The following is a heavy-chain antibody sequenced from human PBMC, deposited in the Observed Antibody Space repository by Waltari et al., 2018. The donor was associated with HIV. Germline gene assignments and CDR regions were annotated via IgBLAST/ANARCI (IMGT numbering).Heavy chain of an antibody. CDR2: IYTSGST. V-gene: IGHV4-4*07. D-gene: IGHD4-4*01. J-gene: IGHJ6*02. Sequence: QVQLQESGPGLVKPSETLSLTCTVPDGSISTYYWSWIRQPAGKGLEWIGRIYTSGSTIDSPSRKNRVTMSVDTYKIQFYLKLRSVAAADTAVYYCAGTVTTRAYYYYAMDVWGQGTTVTVS. CDR1: DGSISTYY. CDR3: AGTVTTRAYYYYAMDV.